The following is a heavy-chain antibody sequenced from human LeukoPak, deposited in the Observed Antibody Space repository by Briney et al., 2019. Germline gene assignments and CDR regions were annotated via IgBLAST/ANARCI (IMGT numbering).Heavy chain of an antibody. CDR3: ATSPFAPGYSSSWYYYYGIDV. D-gene: IGHD6-13*01. Sequence: GRSLRLSCAASGFTFSSYAMHWVRQAPGKGLEWVAVISYDGSNKYYADSVKGRFTISRDNSKNTLYLQMNSLRAEDTAVYYCATSPFAPGYSSSWYYYYGIDVWGKGTTVTVSS. CDR1: GFTFSSYA. V-gene: IGHV3-30*04. J-gene: IGHJ6*04. CDR2: ISYDGSNK.